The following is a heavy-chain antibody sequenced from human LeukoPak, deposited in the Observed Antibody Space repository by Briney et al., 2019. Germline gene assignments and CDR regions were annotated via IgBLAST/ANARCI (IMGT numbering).Heavy chain of an antibody. J-gene: IGHJ4*02. V-gene: IGHV3-30*18. D-gene: IGHD6-13*01. CDR2: ISYDGSNK. CDR1: GFTFSSYG. Sequence: GGSLRLSCAASGFTFSSYGMHWVRQAPGKGLEWVAVISYDGSNKYYADSVKGRFTISRDNSKNTLYLQMNSLRAEDTAVYYCAKDGLQGIAAAPLAYWGQGTLVTVSS. CDR3: AKDGLQGIAAAPLAY.